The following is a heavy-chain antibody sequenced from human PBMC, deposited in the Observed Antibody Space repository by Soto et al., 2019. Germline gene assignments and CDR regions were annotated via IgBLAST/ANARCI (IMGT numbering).Heavy chain of an antibody. D-gene: IGHD3-3*01. CDR2: IYYSGST. CDR3: ATRSAFWSGYYERGYYYYYMDV. J-gene: IGHJ6*03. CDR1: GGSISSYY. V-gene: IGHV4-59*08. Sequence: SETLSLTCTVSGGSISSYYGSWIRQPPGKGLEWIGYIYYSGSTNYNLSLKSRVTISVDTSKNQFSLKLSSVTAADTAVYYCATRSAFWSGYYERGYYYYYMDVWGKGTTVTVSS.